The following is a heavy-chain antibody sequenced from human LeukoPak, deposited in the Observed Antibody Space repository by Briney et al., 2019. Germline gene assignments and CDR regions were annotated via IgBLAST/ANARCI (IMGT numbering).Heavy chain of an antibody. Sequence: PSETLSLTCTVSGGSISSYYWSWIRQPPGKGLEWIGYIYYSGSTNYNPSLKSRVTISVDTSKNQFFLKLSSVTAADTAVYYCARQSEGATFFGWFDPWGQGTLVTVSS. D-gene: IGHD1-26*01. CDR3: ARQSEGATFFGWFDP. CDR2: IYYSGST. CDR1: GGSISSYY. J-gene: IGHJ5*02. V-gene: IGHV4-59*08.